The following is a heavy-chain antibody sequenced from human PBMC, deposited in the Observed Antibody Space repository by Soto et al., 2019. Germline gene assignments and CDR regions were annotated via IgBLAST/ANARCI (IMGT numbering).Heavy chain of an antibody. CDR2: IYHSGST. Sequence: SETLSLTCAVSGGSISSGGYSWSWIRQPPGKGLEWIGYIYHSGSTYYNPSLKSRVTISVDRSKNQFSLKLSSVTAADTAVYSYAGGGIGTRGDYWGQGTLATVPS. CDR1: GGSISSGGYS. D-gene: IGHD2-2*01. J-gene: IGHJ4*02. CDR3: AGGGIGTRGDY. V-gene: IGHV4-30-2*01.